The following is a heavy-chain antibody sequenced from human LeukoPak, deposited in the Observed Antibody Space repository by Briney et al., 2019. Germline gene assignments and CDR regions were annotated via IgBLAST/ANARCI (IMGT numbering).Heavy chain of an antibody. V-gene: IGHV4-61*02. Sequence: SETLSLTRTVSGGSISSGSYYWSWIRQPAGKGLEWIGRIYTSGSTNYNPSLKSRVTISVDTSKNQFSLKLSSVTAADTAVYYCARGPDDRLQWEPGDYWGQGTLVTVSS. CDR3: ARGPDDRLQWEPGDY. D-gene: IGHD1-26*01. J-gene: IGHJ4*02. CDR2: IYTSGST. CDR1: GGSISSGSYY.